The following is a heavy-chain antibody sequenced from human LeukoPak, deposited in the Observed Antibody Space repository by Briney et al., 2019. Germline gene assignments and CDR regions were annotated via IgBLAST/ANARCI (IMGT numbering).Heavy chain of an antibody. CDR1: GFTFSNYE. J-gene: IGHJ6*03. D-gene: IGHD3-10*01. Sequence: GGSLRLSCAASGFTFSNYEMHWVRQAPGKGLEWVSYISSSGSDIYYADSVKGRFTISRDNSKNTLYLQMNSLRAEDTAVYYCAKSPQRITMVRGVPDYYYMDVWGKGTTVTISS. CDR3: AKSPQRITMVRGVPDYYYMDV. V-gene: IGHV3-48*03. CDR2: ISSSGSDI.